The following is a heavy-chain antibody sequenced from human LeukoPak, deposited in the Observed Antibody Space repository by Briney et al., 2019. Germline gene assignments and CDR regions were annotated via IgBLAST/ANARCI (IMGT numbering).Heavy chain of an antibody. D-gene: IGHD2-15*01. CDR3: VKADSYCSGGSCYSG. CDR2: ISSNGGST. CDR1: GFTVGSSY. V-gene: IGHV3-64D*09. Sequence: PGGSLRLSCAASGFTVGSSYMGWVRQAPGKGLEYVSAISSNGGSTYYADSVKGRFTISRDNSKNTLYLQMSSLRAEDTAVYYCVKADSYCSGGSCYSGWGQGTLVAVSS. J-gene: IGHJ4*02.